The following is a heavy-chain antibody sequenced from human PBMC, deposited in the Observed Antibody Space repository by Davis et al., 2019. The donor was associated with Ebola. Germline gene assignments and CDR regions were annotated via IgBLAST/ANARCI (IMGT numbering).Heavy chain of an antibody. Sequence: ASVKVSCKASGYTFTSYGISWVRQAPGQGLEWMGIINPSGGSTSYAQKFQGRVTMTRDTSTSTVYMELSSLRSEDTAVYYCARVPYGGNLFDYWGQGTLVTVSS. CDR3: ARVPYGGNLFDY. J-gene: IGHJ4*02. D-gene: IGHD4-23*01. V-gene: IGHV1-46*01. CDR1: GYTFTSYG. CDR2: INPSGGST.